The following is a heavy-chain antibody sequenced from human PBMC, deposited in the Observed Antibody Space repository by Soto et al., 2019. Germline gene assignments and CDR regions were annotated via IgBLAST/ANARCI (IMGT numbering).Heavy chain of an antibody. Sequence: QVQLVQSGAEVKKPGSSVKVSCKASGGTFSNYPISWVRQAPGQGLAWMGGIIPIFGTVNYAQKFQGRVTITADESTSTAYMERSSLRSEDKAVYYCARGNHRWLQLWYFDLWGRGTLVTVSS. CDR2: IIPIFGTV. CDR3: ARGNHRWLQLWYFDL. CDR1: GGTFSNYP. V-gene: IGHV1-69*12. J-gene: IGHJ2*01. D-gene: IGHD5-12*01.